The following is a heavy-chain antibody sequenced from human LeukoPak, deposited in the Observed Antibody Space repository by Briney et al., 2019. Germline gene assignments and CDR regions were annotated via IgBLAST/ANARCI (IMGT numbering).Heavy chain of an antibody. CDR2: IYTSGST. CDR1: GGSISSGSYY. J-gene: IGHJ4*02. Sequence: PSETLSLTCTVSGGSISSGSYYWSWIRQPAGKGLEWIGRIYTSGSTKYNPSLKSRVTISLETSRNQFSLKLSSVTAADTAIYYCARESRDDYTAHWGQGTLVTVSS. D-gene: IGHD5-24*01. CDR3: ARESRDDYTAH. V-gene: IGHV4-61*02.